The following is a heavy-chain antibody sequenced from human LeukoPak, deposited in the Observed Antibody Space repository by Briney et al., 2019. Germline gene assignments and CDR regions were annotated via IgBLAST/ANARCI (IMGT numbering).Heavy chain of an antibody. D-gene: IGHD3-22*01. CDR3: ARGYYYDSSGPPRY. Sequence: GGSLRLSCAASGFTFSSYWMSWVRQALGKGLEWVANIKQDGSEKYYVDSVKGRFTISRDNAKNSLYLQMNSLRAEDTAVYYCARGYYYDSSGPPRYWGQGTLVTVSS. CDR2: IKQDGSEK. J-gene: IGHJ4*02. V-gene: IGHV3-7*03. CDR1: GFTFSSYW.